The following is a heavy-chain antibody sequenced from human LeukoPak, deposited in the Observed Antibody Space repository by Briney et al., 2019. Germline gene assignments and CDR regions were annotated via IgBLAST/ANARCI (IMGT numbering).Heavy chain of an antibody. CDR3: ARLAQLPASFDP. CDR1: DDSINTYY. Sequence: PSETLSLTCTVSDDSINTYYWSWIRLPPGKGLEWIGYTYYSGSTVYNPSFTSRVTISVDTSKKQFSLNLSSVTAADTAVYYCARLAQLPASFDPWGQGTLVTVSS. D-gene: IGHD2-2*01. CDR2: TYYSGST. V-gene: IGHV4-59*08. J-gene: IGHJ5*02.